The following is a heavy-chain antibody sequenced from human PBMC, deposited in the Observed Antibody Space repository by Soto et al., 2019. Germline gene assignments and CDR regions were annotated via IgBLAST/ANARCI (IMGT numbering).Heavy chain of an antibody. D-gene: IGHD3-10*01. Sequence: PGGSLRLSCAASGFTFSDYYMSWIRQAPGKGLEWVSYISGSGGSTYYADSVKGRFTISRDNSKNTLDLQMSSLRVEDTAVYYCARDKGSDAPIDMWGQGTMVTVSS. CDR2: ISGSGGST. CDR3: ARDKGSDAPIDM. CDR1: GFTFSDYY. J-gene: IGHJ3*02. V-gene: IGHV3-11*04.